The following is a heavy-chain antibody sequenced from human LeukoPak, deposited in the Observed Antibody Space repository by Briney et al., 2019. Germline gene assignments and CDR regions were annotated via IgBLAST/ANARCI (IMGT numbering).Heavy chain of an antibody. Sequence: SETLSLTCTVSGGSISSYYWSWIRQPPGKGLEWIGYIYYSGSTNYNPSLKSRVTISVDTSKNQFSLKLSSVTAADTAVYYCAVRGLQSDWFDPWGQGTLVTVSS. CDR2: IYYSGST. CDR1: GGSISSYY. D-gene: IGHD4-11*01. CDR3: AVRGLQSDWFDP. J-gene: IGHJ5*02. V-gene: IGHV4-59*12.